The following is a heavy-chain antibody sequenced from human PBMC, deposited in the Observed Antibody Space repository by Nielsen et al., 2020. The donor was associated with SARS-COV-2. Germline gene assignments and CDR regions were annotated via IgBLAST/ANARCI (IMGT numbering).Heavy chain of an antibody. J-gene: IGHJ6*02. V-gene: IGHV3-9*01. D-gene: IGHD2-15*01. Sequence: SLKISCAASGFTFDDYAMHWVRQAPGKGLEWVSGISWNSGSIGYADSVKGRFTISRDNAKNSLYLQMNSLRAEDTALYYCAKERWVVAATGFYYYYGMDVWGQGTTVTVSS. CDR1: GFTFDDYA. CDR2: ISWNSGSI. CDR3: AKERWVVAATGFYYYYGMDV.